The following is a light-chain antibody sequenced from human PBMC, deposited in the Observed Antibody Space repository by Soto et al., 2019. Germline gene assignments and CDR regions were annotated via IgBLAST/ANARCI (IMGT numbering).Light chain of an antibody. J-gene: IGKJ5*01. CDR1: QSISRY. CDR2: AAS. V-gene: IGKV1-39*01. Sequence: DIQMTQSPSSLSASVGDRVTITCRASQSISRYLHWYQQKPGKAPELLIYAASSLQSGVPSRFSGSDSGTDFTLTISSLQPEDFATYYCQQSYSTPITFGQGTRLEIK. CDR3: QQSYSTPIT.